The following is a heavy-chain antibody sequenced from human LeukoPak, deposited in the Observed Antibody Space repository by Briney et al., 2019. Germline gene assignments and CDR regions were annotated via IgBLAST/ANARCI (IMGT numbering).Heavy chain of an antibody. CDR3: ARVEGSSAAAIDY. Sequence: PGGSLRLSCAASGFTVSSNYMSWVRQAPGKGLEWVSVIYSGGGTYYADSVKGRFTISRDNSKNTLYLQMNSLRAEDTAVYYCARVEGSSAAAIDYWGQGTLVTVSS. D-gene: IGHD6-6*01. CDR2: IYSGGGT. V-gene: IGHV3-53*01. CDR1: GFTVSSNY. J-gene: IGHJ4*02.